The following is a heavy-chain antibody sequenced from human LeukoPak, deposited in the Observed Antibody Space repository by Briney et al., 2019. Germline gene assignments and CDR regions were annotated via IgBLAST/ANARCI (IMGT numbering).Heavy chain of an antibody. CDR3: AKGSKEVLFTGDHYMDV. Sequence: GGSLRLSCAASGFTFSSYWMTWVRQAPGKGLEWVAFIRYDGSNKYYADSVKGRFTISRDNSKNKLYLQMNSLRAEDTAVYYCAKGSKEVLFTGDHYMDVWGKGTTVTISS. J-gene: IGHJ6*03. V-gene: IGHV3-30*02. D-gene: IGHD3-16*01. CDR2: IRYDGSNK. CDR1: GFTFSSYW.